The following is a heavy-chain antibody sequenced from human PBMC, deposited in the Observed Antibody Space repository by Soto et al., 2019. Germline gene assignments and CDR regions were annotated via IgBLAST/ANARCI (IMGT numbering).Heavy chain of an antibody. V-gene: IGHV3-30*18. CDR1: GFTFSSYG. D-gene: IGHD3-16*02. Sequence: GGSLRLSCAASGFTFSSYGMHWVRQAPGKGLEWVAVISYDGSNKYYADSVKGRFTISRDNSKNTLYLQMNSLRAEDTAVYYCAKDSTMLYGDFDYWGQGTLVTVSS. CDR2: ISYDGSNK. CDR3: AKDSTMLYGDFDY. J-gene: IGHJ4*02.